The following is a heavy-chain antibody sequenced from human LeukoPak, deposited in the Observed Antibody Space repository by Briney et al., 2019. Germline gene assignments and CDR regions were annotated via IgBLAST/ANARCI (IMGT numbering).Heavy chain of an antibody. V-gene: IGHV3-74*01. D-gene: IGHD3-10*01. J-gene: IGHJ4*02. CDR2: INSDGSST. CDR3: ARVLGYYYYDL. Sequence: GGSLRLSCAASGFTFSSYWMHWVRQAPGKGLVWFSRINSDGSSTTYADSVKGRFTISRDNAKNTLYLQMKSLRAEDTAVYYCARVLGYYYYDLWGQGTLVTVTS. CDR1: GFTFSSYW.